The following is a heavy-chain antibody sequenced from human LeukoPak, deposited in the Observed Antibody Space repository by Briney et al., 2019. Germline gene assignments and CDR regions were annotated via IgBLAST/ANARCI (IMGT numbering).Heavy chain of an antibody. CDR1: GGTFSSYV. D-gene: IGHD6-19*01. CDR2: IIPIFGTA. Sequence: GASVKVSCKASGGTFSSYVISWVRQAPGQGLEWMGGIIPIFGTANYAQKFQGRVTITADESTSTAYMELSSLRSEDTAVYYCARALDAAVAGPSGYYYYMDVWGKGTTVTISS. J-gene: IGHJ6*03. CDR3: ARALDAAVAGPSGYYYYMDV. V-gene: IGHV1-69*13.